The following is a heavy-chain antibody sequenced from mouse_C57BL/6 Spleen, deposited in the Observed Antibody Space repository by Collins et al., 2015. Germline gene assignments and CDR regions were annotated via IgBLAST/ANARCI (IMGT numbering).Heavy chain of an antibody. D-gene: IGHD1-1*01. Sequence: QIQLVQSGPELKKPGETVKISCKASGYTFTNYGMNWVKQAPGKGLKWMGWINTYTGEPTYADDFKGRFAFSLETSASTAYLQINNLKNEDTATYFCARGDYGSSYGDFGVWGAGTTVTVSS. J-gene: IGHJ1*01. V-gene: IGHV9-3-1*01. CDR2: INTYTGEP. CDR3: ARGDYGSSYGDFGV. CDR1: GYTFTNYG.